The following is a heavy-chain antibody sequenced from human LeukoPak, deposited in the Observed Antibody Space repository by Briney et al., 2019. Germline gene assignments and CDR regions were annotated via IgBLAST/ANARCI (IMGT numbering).Heavy chain of an antibody. CDR3: ARAVIAVAGIGFDY. J-gene: IGHJ4*01. D-gene: IGHD6-19*01. V-gene: IGHV4-34*01. Sequence: SETLSLTCAVYGGSFSGYYWSWIRQPPGKGLEWIGEINHSGSTNYNPSLKSRVTISVDTSKNQFSLKLSSVTAADTAVYYCARAVIAVAGIGFDYWGHGTLVTVSS. CDR2: INHSGST. CDR1: GGSFSGYY.